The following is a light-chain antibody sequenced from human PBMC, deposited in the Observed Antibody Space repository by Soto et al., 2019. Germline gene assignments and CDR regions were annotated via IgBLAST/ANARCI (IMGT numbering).Light chain of an antibody. J-gene: IGLJ1*01. Sequence: QSALTQPASVSGAPGQSITISCTGTSXDVGGYNSVSWYRQDPGKAPKLMIYDVTNRPSGVSNRFSGSESGNTASLTLSGLQAEDEADYYCSSFTSDITYVLGTGTKVTVL. V-gene: IGLV2-14*01. CDR3: SSFTSDITYV. CDR1: SXDVGGYNS. CDR2: DVT.